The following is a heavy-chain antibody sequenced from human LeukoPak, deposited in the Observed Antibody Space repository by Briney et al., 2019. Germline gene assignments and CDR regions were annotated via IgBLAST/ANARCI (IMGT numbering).Heavy chain of an antibody. V-gene: IGHV4-59*13. CDR3: ARVTGYMIEDYFDY. D-gene: IGHD3-22*01. CDR1: GGSISTYF. Sequence: SETLSLTWTVSGGSISTYFWSWIRQSPGKGLEWIGYIHFSGHTDYNPSLQSRVSMSIDTSKKQFSLRLSSVTAADTAVYYCARVTGYMIEDYFDYWGQGTLVTVSS. J-gene: IGHJ4*02. CDR2: IHFSGHT.